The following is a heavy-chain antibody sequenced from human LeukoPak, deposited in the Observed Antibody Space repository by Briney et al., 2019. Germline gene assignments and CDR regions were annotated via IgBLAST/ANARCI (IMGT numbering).Heavy chain of an antibody. CDR1: GGSISSSNYY. CDR2: IYYSGST. V-gene: IGHV4-61*05. J-gene: IGHJ4*02. Sequence: SETLSLTCTVSGGSISSSNYYWGWIRQSPEKGLEWIGTIYYSGSTNYNPSLKSRVTISVDTSKNQFSLRLSSVTAADTAVYYCARVTGYMIEDYFDYWGQGTLVTVSS. CDR3: ARVTGYMIEDYFDY. D-gene: IGHD3-22*01.